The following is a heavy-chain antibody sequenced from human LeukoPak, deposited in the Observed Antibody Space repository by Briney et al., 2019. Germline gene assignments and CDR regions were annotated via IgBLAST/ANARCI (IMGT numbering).Heavy chain of an antibody. CDR3: ARVGYSIAAAGYAAY. CDR2: ISSSSSYI. Sequence: KTGGSLRLSXAASGFTFSSYSMNWVRQAPGKGLEWVSSISSSSSYIYYADSVKGRFTISRDNAKNSLYLQMNSLRAEDTAVYYCARVGYSIAAAGYAAYWGQGTLVTVSS. V-gene: IGHV3-21*01. D-gene: IGHD6-13*01. CDR1: GFTFSSYS. J-gene: IGHJ4*02.